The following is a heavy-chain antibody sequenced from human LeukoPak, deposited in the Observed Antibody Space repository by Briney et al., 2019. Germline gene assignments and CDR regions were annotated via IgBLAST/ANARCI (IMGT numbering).Heavy chain of an antibody. CDR1: GGTFSNYA. D-gene: IGHD3-10*01. CDR2: IIPILGIA. Sequence: SVKVSCKASGGTFSNYAISWVRQATGQGLEWMGRIIPILGIANYAQKCQGRVTITADKSTSTVYMELSSLRSEDTAVYYCARDGSTVVRGVIFYWGQGTLVTVSS. V-gene: IGHV1-69*04. CDR3: ARDGSTVVRGVIFY. J-gene: IGHJ4*02.